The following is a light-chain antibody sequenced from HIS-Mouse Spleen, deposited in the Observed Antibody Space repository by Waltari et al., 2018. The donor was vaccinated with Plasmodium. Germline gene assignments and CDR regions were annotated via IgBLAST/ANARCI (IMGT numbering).Light chain of an antibody. CDR1: QDISNY. Sequence: DIQIPQSPSSLSASVGDRVTITCQASQDISNYLNWYQQKPGKVPKLLIYDASNLETGVPSRFSGSGSGTDFTFTISSLQPEDIATYYCQQYDNLPLTFGGGTKVEIK. CDR2: DAS. V-gene: IGKV1-33*01. J-gene: IGKJ4*01. CDR3: QQYDNLPLT.